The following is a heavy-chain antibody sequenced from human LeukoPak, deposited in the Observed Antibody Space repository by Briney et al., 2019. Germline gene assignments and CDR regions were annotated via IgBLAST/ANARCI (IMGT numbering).Heavy chain of an antibody. Sequence: GGSLRLSCAASGFTVSTNCMTWVRQAPGKGLEWVSTIYSGGTTYYADSVMGRFTISRHNSRNTLYLQMNSLRAEDTAVYYCAKEGPVGGWPHDNWGQGTLVTVSS. CDR1: GFTVSTNC. J-gene: IGHJ4*02. CDR3: AKEGPVGGWPHDN. V-gene: IGHV3-53*04. CDR2: IYSGGTT.